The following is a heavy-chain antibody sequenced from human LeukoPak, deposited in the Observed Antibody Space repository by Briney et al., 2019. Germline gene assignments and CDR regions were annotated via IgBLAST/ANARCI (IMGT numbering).Heavy chain of an antibody. CDR1: GFTFSSYG. Sequence: GGSLRLSCAASGFTFSSYGMHWVRQAPGKGLEWVAVISYDGSNKYYADSVKGRFTISRDNSKNTLYLQMNSLRAEDTAVYYCAKDHPDSSGWYIDYWGQGTLVTVSS. CDR2: ISYDGSNK. CDR3: AKDHPDSSGWYIDY. D-gene: IGHD6-19*01. V-gene: IGHV3-30*18. J-gene: IGHJ4*02.